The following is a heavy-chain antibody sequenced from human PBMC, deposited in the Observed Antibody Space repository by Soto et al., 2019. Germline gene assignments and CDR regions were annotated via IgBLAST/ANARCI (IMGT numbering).Heavy chain of an antibody. CDR2: IFPDDSDT. J-gene: IGHJ4*02. CDR3: FRGGVTSRTFDY. V-gene: IGHV5-51*01. Sequence: GESLKITCKASGYIIKNYWIGWVRQMPGQGLEWMGIIFPDDSDTRYSPSFQGHVTISVDKSISTAYVQWSSLKASDSAIYYCFRGGVTSRTFDYWGQGTLVSVS. CDR1: GYIIKNYW. D-gene: IGHD3-16*01.